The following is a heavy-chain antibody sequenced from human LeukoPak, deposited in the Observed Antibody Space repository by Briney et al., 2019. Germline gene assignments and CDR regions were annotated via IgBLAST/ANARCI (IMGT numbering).Heavy chain of an antibody. CDR2: IRYDGTNK. CDR1: GFTFSSYG. V-gene: IGHV3-30*02. Sequence: GGSLRLSCAASGFTFSSYGMHWVRQAPGKGLEWVAFIRYDGTNKYYADSVKGRFTISRDSSKNTLYLQMNSLRAKDTAVYYCAKDRRRYSSSSEYYFDYWGQGTWSPSPQ. J-gene: IGHJ4*02. CDR3: AKDRRRYSSSSEYYFDY. D-gene: IGHD6-13*01.